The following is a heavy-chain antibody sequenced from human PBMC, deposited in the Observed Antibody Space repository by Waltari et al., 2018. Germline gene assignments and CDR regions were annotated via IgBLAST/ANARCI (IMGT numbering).Heavy chain of an antibody. CDR2: IYYRGST. D-gene: IGHD5-18*01. CDR1: GGSISSSSYY. CDR3: ARSGYNFSYWYFDL. Sequence: QLQLQKSGPGLVKPSETLSLTCTVSGGSISSSSYYWVWIRQPPGKGLEWIGSIYYRGSTYYNPSLKSRVIISVDMSKNQFSLELSSVTAADTAVYYCARSGYNFSYWYFDLWGRGTLVSVSS. J-gene: IGHJ2*01. V-gene: IGHV4-39*07.